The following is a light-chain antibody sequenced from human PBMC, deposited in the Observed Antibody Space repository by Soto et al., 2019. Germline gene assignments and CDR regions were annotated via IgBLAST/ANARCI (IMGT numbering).Light chain of an antibody. J-gene: IGLJ2*01. Sequence: QSALTQPASMSGSPGQSITISCTGTSSDVGGYNYVSWYQQHPGKAPRLMLYEVSNRPSRVSSRFSSSKSGNTASLTISGLQAEDEADYYCSSSTSSTVLFGGGTKLTVL. V-gene: IGLV2-14*01. CDR3: SSSTSSTVL. CDR1: SSDVGGYNY. CDR2: EVS.